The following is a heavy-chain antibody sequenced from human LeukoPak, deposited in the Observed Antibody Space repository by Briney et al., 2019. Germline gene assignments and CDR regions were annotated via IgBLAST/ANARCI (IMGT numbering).Heavy chain of an antibody. Sequence: PGGPLRLSCAASGFTFSLYAMSWVRQAPGKGLEWVSTITGSGGSTYYADSVRGRFTISRDNSKNTLYLQMNSLRADDTAVYYCAKGLKPAMASRSNYFDYWGQGALVTVSS. CDR1: GFTFSLYA. J-gene: IGHJ4*02. V-gene: IGHV3-23*01. CDR2: ITGSGGST. D-gene: IGHD2-8*01. CDR3: AKGLKPAMASRSNYFDY.